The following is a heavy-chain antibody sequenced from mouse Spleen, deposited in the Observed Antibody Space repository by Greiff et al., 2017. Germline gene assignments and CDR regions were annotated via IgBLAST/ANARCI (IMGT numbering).Heavy chain of an antibody. V-gene: IGHV1-69*01. CDR1: GYTFTSYW. D-gene: IGHD1-1*01. CDR2: IDPSDSYT. Sequence: VQLQQPGAELVMPGASVKLSCKASGYTFTSYWMHWVKQRPGQGLEWIGEIDPSDSYTNYNQKFKGKATLTVDKSSSTAYMQLSSLTSEDSAVYYCARGYYGSREFDYWGQGTTLTVSS. J-gene: IGHJ2*01. CDR3: ARGYYGSREFDY.